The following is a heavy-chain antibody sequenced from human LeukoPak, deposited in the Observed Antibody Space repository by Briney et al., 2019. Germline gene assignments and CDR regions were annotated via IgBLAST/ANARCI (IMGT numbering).Heavy chain of an antibody. CDR3: ARDLLRGTGVY. CDR1: GYTFTGYY. CDR2: INPNSGGT. Sequence: ASVKVSCKASGYTFTGYYMHWVRQAPGQGLEWMGWINPNSGGTNYAQKFQGRVTMTRDASITTVYMELSRLRSDDTAVYYCARDLLRGTGVYWGQGTLVTVSS. D-gene: IGHD3-10*01. V-gene: IGHV1-2*02. J-gene: IGHJ4*02.